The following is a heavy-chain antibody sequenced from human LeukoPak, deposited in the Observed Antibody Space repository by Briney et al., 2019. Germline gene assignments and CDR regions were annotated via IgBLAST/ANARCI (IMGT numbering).Heavy chain of an antibody. CDR2: IYYSGST. D-gene: IGHD5-18*01. CDR3: ARRTVDTADYYYYYMDV. J-gene: IGHJ6*03. CDR1: GCSISSSGYY. V-gene: IGHV4-61*05. Sequence: SETLSLTCTVSGCSISSSGYYWGWIRQPPGKGLEWIGYIYYSGSTNYNPSLKSRVTISVDTSKNQFSLKLSSVTAADTAVYYCARRTVDTADYYYYYMDVWGKGTTVTISS.